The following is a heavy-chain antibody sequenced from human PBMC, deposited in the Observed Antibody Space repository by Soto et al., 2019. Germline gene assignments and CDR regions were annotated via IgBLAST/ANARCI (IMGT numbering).Heavy chain of an antibody. CDR3: ARNPLGGRVLMVYDP. CDR2: ISAYNGNT. Sequence: QVQLVQSGADVNKPGASVKVSCKASGYTLTSYGITWVRQATGQDLEWMGWISAYNGNTNYAQKLQGRVTMTTDTSTSTAYMELRSLRSDDTAVYSCARNPLGGRVLMVYDPCCQGSLVTVSS. CDR1: GYTLTSYG. D-gene: IGHD2-8*01. J-gene: IGHJ5*02. V-gene: IGHV1-18*01.